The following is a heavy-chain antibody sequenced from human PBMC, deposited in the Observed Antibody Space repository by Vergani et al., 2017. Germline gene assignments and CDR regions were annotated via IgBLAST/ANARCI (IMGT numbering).Heavy chain of an antibody. CDR1: GFSFSGYW. D-gene: IGHD5-12*01. CDR3: VRARCSGPCFMSNWFDS. V-gene: IGHV3-74*03. CDR2: IKSDGSIT. Sequence: EVQLVESGGGLIHPGGSLRLSCEGSGFSFSGYWMHWVRQSPEKGLVWVSRIKSDGSITKYADSVKGRFTISRDNAKYTLYLEMNSLRGDDTAIYYCVRARCSGPCFMSNWFDSWGQGTLVTVSS. J-gene: IGHJ5*01.